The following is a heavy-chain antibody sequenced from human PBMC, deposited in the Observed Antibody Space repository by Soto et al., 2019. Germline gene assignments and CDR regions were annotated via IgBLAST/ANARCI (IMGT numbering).Heavy chain of an antibody. CDR1: GFTFSTYA. J-gene: IGHJ3*02. Sequence: EVQLLESGGGLVQPGGSLRLSCAASGFTFSTYAMNWVRQAPGKGLEWVSAITSSGGSTYYADSVKGRFTISRDNSKTTLFLQMNSLTAEDTAVYYCVRRGPTVRGVYDAFDIWGQGTMVTVSS. V-gene: IGHV3-23*01. CDR3: VRRGPTVRGVYDAFDI. CDR2: ITSSGGST. D-gene: IGHD3-10*01.